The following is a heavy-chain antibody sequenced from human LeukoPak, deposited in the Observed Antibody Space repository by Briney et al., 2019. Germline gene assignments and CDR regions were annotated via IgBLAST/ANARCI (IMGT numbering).Heavy chain of an antibody. CDR3: TTCGYDRCGAFDI. Sequence: PGGSLRLSCAVSEFPFTRAWMTWVRRAPGKGLEWVGRIKSKTDGGTTDYAAPVKGRFSISRDDSKNTLYLQMNSLETEDTAMYYCTTCGYDRCGAFDIWGQGTVVTVSS. V-gene: IGHV3-15*01. D-gene: IGHD5-12*01. J-gene: IGHJ3*02. CDR1: EFPFTRAW. CDR2: IKSKTDGGTT.